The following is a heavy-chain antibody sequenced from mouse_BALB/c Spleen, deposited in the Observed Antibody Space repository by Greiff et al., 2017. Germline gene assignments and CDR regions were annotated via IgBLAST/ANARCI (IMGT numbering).Heavy chain of an antibody. CDR3: ARRQLGLRGLDYYAMDY. D-gene: IGHD3-2*01. V-gene: IGHV1S137*01. CDR1: GYTFTDYA. Sequence: VKLQESGAELVRPGVSVKISCKGSGYTFTDYAMHWVKQSHAKSLEWIGVISTYYGDASYNQKFKGKATMTVDKSSSTAYMELARLTSEDSAIYYCARRQLGLRGLDYYAMDYWGQGTSVTVSS. J-gene: IGHJ4*01. CDR2: ISTYYGDA.